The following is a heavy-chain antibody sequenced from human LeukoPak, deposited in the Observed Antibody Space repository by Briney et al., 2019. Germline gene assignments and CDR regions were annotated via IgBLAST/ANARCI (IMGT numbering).Heavy chain of an antibody. CDR3: AREGELRRFNALDV. Sequence: GGSLRLSCVTSGFTFRTHEMNWVRQAPGKGLEWIAYISDSYVTHYAESVKGRFTVSRDNAKSSVYLPMNSLRAEGTAMYFCAREGELRRFNALDVWGQGTMITVSS. J-gene: IGHJ3*01. D-gene: IGHD1-26*01. CDR1: GFTFRTHE. CDR2: ISDSYVT. V-gene: IGHV3-48*03.